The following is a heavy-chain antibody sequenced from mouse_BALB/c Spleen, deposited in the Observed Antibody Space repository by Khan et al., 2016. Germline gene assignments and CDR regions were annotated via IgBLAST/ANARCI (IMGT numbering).Heavy chain of an antibody. CDR1: GFSLTTYC. J-gene: IGHJ2*03. D-gene: IGHD1-1*01. CDR2: LWAGGST. Sequence: QVQLQESGPGLVAPSQSLSITCTVSGFSLTTYCIHWVRQPPGKGLEWLGILWAGGSTNYNTALMARLSISKDKSNNTVFMKRHSLTTDDTAMYYCARHRGSGLYYFDDWGEGTSLTVSA. V-gene: IGHV2-9*02. CDR3: ARHRGSGLYYFDD.